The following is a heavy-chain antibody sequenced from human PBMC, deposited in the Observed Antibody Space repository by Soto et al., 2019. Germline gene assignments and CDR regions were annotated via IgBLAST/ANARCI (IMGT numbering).Heavy chain of an antibody. D-gene: IGHD2-2*02. CDR1: GGTFSSYA. J-gene: IGHJ3*02. CDR3: ARESDIRGAFDI. V-gene: IGHV1-69*13. Sequence: SVKVSCKASGGTFSSYAISWVRQAPGQGLEWMGGIIPIFGTANYAQKFQGRVTITADESTSTAYMELSSLRSEDTAVYYCARESDIRGAFDIWGQGTMVTVSS. CDR2: IIPIFGTA.